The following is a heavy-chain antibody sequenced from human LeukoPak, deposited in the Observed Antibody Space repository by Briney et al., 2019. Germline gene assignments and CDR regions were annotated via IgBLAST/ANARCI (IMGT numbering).Heavy chain of an antibody. V-gene: IGHV3-53*01. Sequence: QPGGSLRLSCAASGFTVSSNYMSWVRQAPGKGLEWVSVIYSGGSTYYADSVKGRFTISRDNSKNTLYLQMNSLRAEATAVYYCARAPSDYGDDDPHDYWGQGTLVTVSS. CDR2: IYSGGST. J-gene: IGHJ4*02. CDR3: ARAPSDYGDDDPHDY. CDR1: GFTVSSNY. D-gene: IGHD4-17*01.